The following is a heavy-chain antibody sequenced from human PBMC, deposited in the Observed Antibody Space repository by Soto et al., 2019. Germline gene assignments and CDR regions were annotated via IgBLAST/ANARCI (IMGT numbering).Heavy chain of an antibody. D-gene: IGHD6-6*01. Sequence: ASVKVSCKASGGTFSSYAISWVRQAPGQGLEWMGGIIPIFGTANYAQKFQGRVTITADESTSTAYMELSSLRSEDTAVYYCARVVPQNFYYYYGMDVWGQGTTVTVSS. CDR3: ARVVPQNFYYYYGMDV. V-gene: IGHV1-69*13. J-gene: IGHJ6*02. CDR1: GGTFSSYA. CDR2: IIPIFGTA.